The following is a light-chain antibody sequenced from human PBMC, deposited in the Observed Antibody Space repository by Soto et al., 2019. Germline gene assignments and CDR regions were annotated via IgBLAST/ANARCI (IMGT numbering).Light chain of an antibody. CDR1: NSDVGNYIY. V-gene: IGLV2-14*01. Sequence: QSALTQPASVSGSPGQSITISCTGTNSDVGNYIYVSWYQQRPGKGPKLMIYEVSNRPSGVSNRFSGSKSGNTASLTISGLQAEDEADYYCSSYTSNTTPFVFGTGTKATVL. CDR3: SSYTSNTTPFV. J-gene: IGLJ1*01. CDR2: EVS.